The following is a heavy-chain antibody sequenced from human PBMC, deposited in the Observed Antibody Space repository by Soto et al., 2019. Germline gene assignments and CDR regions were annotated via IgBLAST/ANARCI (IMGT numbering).Heavy chain of an antibody. CDR1: GGSISSYY. J-gene: IGHJ5*02. Sequence: QVQLQESGPGLVKPSETLSLTCTVSGGSISSYYWSWIRQPPGKGLEWIGYIYYSGSTNYNPSLKSRVTISVDTSKNQFSLKLSSVTAADTAVYYCARGPWKKQQLAGGWFDPWGQGTLVTVSS. D-gene: IGHD6-6*01. CDR3: ARGPWKKQQLAGGWFDP. V-gene: IGHV4-59*01. CDR2: IYYSGST.